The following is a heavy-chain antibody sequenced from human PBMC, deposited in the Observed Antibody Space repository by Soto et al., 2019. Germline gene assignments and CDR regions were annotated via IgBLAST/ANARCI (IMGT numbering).Heavy chain of an antibody. CDR1: GGTFSSYA. Sequence: GASVKVSCKASGGTFSSYAISWVRQAPGQGLEWMGGIIPIFGTANYAQKFQGRVTITADESTSTAYMELSSLRSEDTAVYYCARLGGTTGTYAFDIWGQGTMVTVSS. D-gene: IGHD1-1*01. CDR2: IIPIFGTA. CDR3: ARLGGTTGTYAFDI. V-gene: IGHV1-69*13. J-gene: IGHJ3*02.